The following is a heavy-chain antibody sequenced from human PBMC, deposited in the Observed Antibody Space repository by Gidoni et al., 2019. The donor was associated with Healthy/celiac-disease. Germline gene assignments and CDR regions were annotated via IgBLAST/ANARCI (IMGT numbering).Heavy chain of an antibody. Sequence: QVQLQESVPGLVKPSQILSPTSPVPGGSIGSRCYYWSWIRQLAGKGLVWIGRIYTSGSTNYSPSLKSRVAMSVDTSKNQFSLKLSSVTAADTAVYYCARDGWYSSGWGHYWYFDLWGRGTLVTVSS. J-gene: IGHJ2*01. V-gene: IGHV4-61*02. D-gene: IGHD6-19*01. CDR3: ARDGWYSSGWGHYWYFDL. CDR2: IYTSGST. CDR1: GGSIGSRCYY.